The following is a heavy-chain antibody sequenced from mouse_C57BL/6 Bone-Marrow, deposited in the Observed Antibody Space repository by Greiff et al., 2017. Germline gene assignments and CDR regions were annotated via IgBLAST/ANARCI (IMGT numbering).Heavy chain of an antibody. V-gene: IGHV2-3*01. CDR1: GFSLPSSG. Sequence: VQLVESEPGRLAPSQSLSTTSPSSGFSLPSSGVSWFPQPPGRGLDWRGVIWGDGSTNYQSALISRLSISKDNSKSQVFLKLNSLQTDDTATYYCARGYDVFDYWGQGTTLTVSS. CDR2: IWGDGST. CDR3: ARGYDVFDY. J-gene: IGHJ2*01. D-gene: IGHD2-2*01.